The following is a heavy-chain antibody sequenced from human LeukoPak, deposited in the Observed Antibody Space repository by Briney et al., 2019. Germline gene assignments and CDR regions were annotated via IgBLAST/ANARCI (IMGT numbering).Heavy chain of an antibody. CDR3: ARAPSTEDTFDI. J-gene: IGHJ3*02. CDR1: GFTFSSYG. D-gene: IGHD2-2*01. Sequence: PGGSLRLSCAASGFTFSSYGMNWVRQAPGKGLEWVSSISSSSSYIYYADSVKGRFTISRDNAKNSLYLQMNSLRAEDTAVYYCARAPSTEDTFDIWGQGTMVTVSS. CDR2: ISSSSSYI. V-gene: IGHV3-21*01.